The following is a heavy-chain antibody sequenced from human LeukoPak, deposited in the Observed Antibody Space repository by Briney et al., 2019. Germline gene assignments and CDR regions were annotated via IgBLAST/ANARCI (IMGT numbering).Heavy chain of an antibody. V-gene: IGHV4-4*07. CDR2: IYTSGST. D-gene: IGHD2-15*01. CDR1: GGSISSYY. CDR3: AGRYCSGGSCHYYMDV. J-gene: IGHJ6*03. Sequence: PSETLSLTCTVSGGSISSYYWSWIRQPAGKGLEWIGRIYTSGSTNCNPSLKSRVTMSVDTSKNQFSLKLSSVTAADTAVYYCAGRYCSGGSCHYYMDVWGKGTTVTVSS.